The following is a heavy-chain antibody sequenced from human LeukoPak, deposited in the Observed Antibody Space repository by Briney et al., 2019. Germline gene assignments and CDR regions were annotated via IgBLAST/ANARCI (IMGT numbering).Heavy chain of an antibody. V-gene: IGHV3-21*01. D-gene: IGHD5-12*01. Sequence: KPGGSLRLSCAASGFTFSSYSMNWVRQAPGKGLEWVSSISSSSSYIYYADSVKGRFTISRDNAKNSLYLQMNSLRAEDTAVYYCARDRATIRGPRYYFDYWGQGTLVTVSS. J-gene: IGHJ4*02. CDR1: GFTFSSYS. CDR3: ARDRATIRGPRYYFDY. CDR2: ISSSSSYI.